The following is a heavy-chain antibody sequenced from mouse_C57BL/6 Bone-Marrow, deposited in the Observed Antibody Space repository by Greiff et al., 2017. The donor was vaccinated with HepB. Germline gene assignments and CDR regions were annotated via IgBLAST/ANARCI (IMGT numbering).Heavy chain of an antibody. D-gene: IGHD1-1*01. J-gene: IGHJ2*01. CDR2: IYPGDGDT. Sequence: VQLQQSGAELVKPGASVKISCKASGYAFSSYWMNWVKQRPGKGLEWIGQIYPGDGDTNYNGKFKGKATLTADKSSSTAYMQLSSLTSEDSAVYFCARRPYGSLSYFDYWGQGTTLTVSS. V-gene: IGHV1-80*01. CDR1: GYAFSSYW. CDR3: ARRPYGSLSYFDY.